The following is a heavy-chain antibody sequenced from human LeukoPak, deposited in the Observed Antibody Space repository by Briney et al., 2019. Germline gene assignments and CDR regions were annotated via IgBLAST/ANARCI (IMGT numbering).Heavy chain of an antibody. J-gene: IGHJ6*02. D-gene: IGHD1-26*01. CDR2: ISGSGGST. CDR1: GFTFSSYA. V-gene: IGHV3-23*01. Sequence: GGSLRLSCAASGFTFSSYAMSWVRQAPGKGLEWVSAISGSGGSTYYADCVKGRFTISRDNSKNTLYLQMNSLRAEDTAVYYCAKDKCRSIWWGEDVWGQATTVTVSS. CDR3: AKDKCRSIWWGEDV.